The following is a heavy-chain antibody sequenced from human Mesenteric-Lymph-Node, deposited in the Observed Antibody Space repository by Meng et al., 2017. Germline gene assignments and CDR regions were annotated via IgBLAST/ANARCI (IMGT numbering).Heavy chain of an antibody. CDR2: TYYKSKWYN. CDR3: ARDPAAFDF. Sequence: QGQCQQSGPGLVKPSQTLSLTCAISGDSVSTNSAAWNWIWQSPSGGLEWLGRTYYKSKWYNDYAESVKSRITINPDTSKNQFSLQLNSVTPEDTAVYYCARDPAAFDFWGQGILVTVSS. CDR1: GDSVSTNSAA. J-gene: IGHJ4*02. V-gene: IGHV6-1*01. D-gene: IGHD6-25*01.